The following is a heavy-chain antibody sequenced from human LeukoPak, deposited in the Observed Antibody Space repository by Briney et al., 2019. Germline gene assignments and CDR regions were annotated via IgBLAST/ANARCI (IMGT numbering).Heavy chain of an antibody. CDR1: GFTFSSYS. J-gene: IGHJ4*02. D-gene: IGHD3-22*01. CDR3: ARRDSSGYYYRFDY. Sequence: PGGSLRLSCAASGFTFSSYSMNWVRQAPGKGLEWVSSISSSSSYIYYADSVKGRFTISRDNAKNSLYLQMNSLRAKDTAVYYCARRDSSGYYYRFDYWGQGTLVTVSS. CDR2: ISSSSSYI. V-gene: IGHV3-21*01.